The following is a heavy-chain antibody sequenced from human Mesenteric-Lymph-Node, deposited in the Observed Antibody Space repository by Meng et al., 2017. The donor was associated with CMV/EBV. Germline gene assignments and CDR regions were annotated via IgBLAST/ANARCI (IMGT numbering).Heavy chain of an antibody. V-gene: IGHV4-59*01. Sequence: SETLSLTCTVSGGSISSYYWSWIRQPPGKGLEWIGYIYYSVTTNCNPSLKSRVTISVDTSKNQFSLKLSSVTAADTAVYFCARDLDWGGLVYQGLDVWGQGTMVTVSS. D-gene: IGHD2-21*01. CDR2: IYYSVTT. CDR1: GGSISSYY. J-gene: IGHJ6*02. CDR3: ARDLDWGGLVYQGLDV.